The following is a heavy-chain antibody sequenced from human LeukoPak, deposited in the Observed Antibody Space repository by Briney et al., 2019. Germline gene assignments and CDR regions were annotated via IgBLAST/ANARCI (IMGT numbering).Heavy chain of an antibody. J-gene: IGHJ5*02. CDR2: IIPIFGTA. Sequence: SVKVSCKASGGTFSSYAISWVRQAPGQGLEWMGGIIPIFGTANYAQKFQGRVTMTRNTSISTAYMELSSLRSEDTAVYYCARSRYCSSTSCWGRWFDPWGQGTLVTVSS. CDR3: ARSRYCSSTSCWGRWFDP. D-gene: IGHD2-2*01. V-gene: IGHV1-69*05. CDR1: GGTFSSYA.